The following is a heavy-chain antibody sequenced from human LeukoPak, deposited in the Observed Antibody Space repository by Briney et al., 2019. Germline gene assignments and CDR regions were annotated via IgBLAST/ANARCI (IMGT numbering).Heavy chain of an antibody. CDR3: ARHRRGELLIDY. D-gene: IGHD3-10*01. CDR2: IYYSGST. CDR1: GYSISSGYY. V-gene: IGHV4-38-2*01. Sequence: SETLSLTCAVSGYSISSGYYWGWIRQPPGKGLEWIGSIYYSGSTYYNPSFNNRGTISLDTSKNQYSLKLISVTAAAAAVYYCARHRRGELLIDYWGQGTLVTVSS. J-gene: IGHJ4*02.